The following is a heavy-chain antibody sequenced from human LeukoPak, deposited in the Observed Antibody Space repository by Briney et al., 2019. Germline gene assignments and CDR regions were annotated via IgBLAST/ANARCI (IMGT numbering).Heavy chain of an antibody. V-gene: IGHV4-59*01. J-gene: IGHJ5*02. CDR1: GGSFSNYF. CDR3: ARDHGWSGFNWFDP. D-gene: IGHD3-3*01. Sequence: PSETLSLTCAVYGGSFSNYFWSWIRQPPGKGLEWIGYIYVSGNTNYNPSLKSRVTLSLDTSKNQFSLKMTSVTAADTAIYYCARDHGWSGFNWFDPWGQGTLVTVSS. CDR2: IYVSGNT.